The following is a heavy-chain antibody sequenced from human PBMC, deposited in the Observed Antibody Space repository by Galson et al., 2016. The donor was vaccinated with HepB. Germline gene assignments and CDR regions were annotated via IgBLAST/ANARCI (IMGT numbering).Heavy chain of an antibody. CDR3: ARGPSGRRDYDMDV. CDR2: MNPNSGST. D-gene: IGHD3-10*01. J-gene: IGHJ6*02. V-gene: IGHV1-8*01. CDR1: GYTFTTYD. Sequence: SVKVSCKASGYTFTTYDINWVRQATGQGLEWMGWMNPNSGSTGYAQKFQGRITMTRNTSISTAYMELSSLTSEDTAVYFCARGPSGRRDYDMDVWGQGATVTVSS.